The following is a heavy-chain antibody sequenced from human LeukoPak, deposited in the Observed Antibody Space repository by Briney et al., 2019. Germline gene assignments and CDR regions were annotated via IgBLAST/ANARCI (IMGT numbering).Heavy chain of an antibody. CDR1: GASVSSGDYY. CDR2: IYYSGTT. J-gene: IGHJ4*02. CDR3: ARDDQFRWFDY. D-gene: IGHD2-21*01. V-gene: IGHV4-30-4*08. Sequence: KPSQTLSLTCTVSGASVSSGDYYWSWIRQPPGKGLEWIGYIYYSGTTYYNPSLKSRITISVDTSKNQFSLKLSSVTAADTAVYYCARDDQFRWFDYWGQGTLVTVSS.